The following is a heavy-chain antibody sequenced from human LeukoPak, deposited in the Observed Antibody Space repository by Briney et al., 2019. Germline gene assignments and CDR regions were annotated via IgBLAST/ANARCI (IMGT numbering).Heavy chain of an antibody. CDR1: GGSISSYY. V-gene: IGHV4-59*01. D-gene: IGHD2/OR15-2a*01. CDR3: ARGLLNRSKSPALRGSNLSDDAFDI. CDR2: IYYSGGT. J-gene: IGHJ3*02. Sequence: SETLSLTCTVSGGSISSYYWSWIRQPPGKGLEWIGYIYYSGGTNYNPSLKSRVTISVDTSKNQFSLKLSSVTAADTAVYYCARGLLNRSKSPALRGSNLSDDAFDIWGQGTMVTVSS.